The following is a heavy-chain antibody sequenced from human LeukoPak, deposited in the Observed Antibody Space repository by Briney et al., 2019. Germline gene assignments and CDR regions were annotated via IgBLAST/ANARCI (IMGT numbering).Heavy chain of an antibody. V-gene: IGHV3-73*01. CDR3: ARGARLTMVRGVIRYYYMDV. J-gene: IGHJ6*03. D-gene: IGHD3-10*01. CDR2: IRSTANGYAT. CDR1: GFTFSGSA. Sequence: GGSLRLSCAASGFTFSGSALHWVRQASGKGLEWVGRIRSTANGYATAYAASVKGRFTISRDDSKNTAYLQMDSLKTEDTAVYYCARGARLTMVRGVIRYYYMDVWGKGTTVTISS.